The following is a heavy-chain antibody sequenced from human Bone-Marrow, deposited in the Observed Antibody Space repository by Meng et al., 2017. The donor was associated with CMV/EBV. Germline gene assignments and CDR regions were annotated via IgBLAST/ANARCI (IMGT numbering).Heavy chain of an antibody. CDR1: GFTFSSYS. CDR2: ISSSSSYI. Sequence: GESLKISCAASGFTFSSYSMNWVRQAPGKGLEWVSSISSSSSYIYYADSVKGRFTISRDNAKNSLYLQMNSLRAEDTAVYYCARDRYDFWSGYPYYYYYYGMDVWGQGTTVTVSS. D-gene: IGHD3-3*01. V-gene: IGHV3-21*01. CDR3: ARDRYDFWSGYPYYYYYYGMDV. J-gene: IGHJ6*02.